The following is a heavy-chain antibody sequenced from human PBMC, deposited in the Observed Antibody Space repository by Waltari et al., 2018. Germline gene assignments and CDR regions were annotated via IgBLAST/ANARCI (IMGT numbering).Heavy chain of an antibody. Sequence: VQLVESGGGLVPPGRSLRLSCAASGFTFDDSALHWVRQAPGKGLEWVSGIGWNSGSIGYADSVKGRFTISRDNAKNSLYLQMNSLRAEDTALYYCASQLTPHYYDSSGYPIDYWGQGTLVTVSS. D-gene: IGHD3-22*01. V-gene: IGHV3-9*01. CDR2: IGWNSGSI. CDR3: ASQLTPHYYDSSGYPIDY. J-gene: IGHJ4*02. CDR1: GFTFDDSA.